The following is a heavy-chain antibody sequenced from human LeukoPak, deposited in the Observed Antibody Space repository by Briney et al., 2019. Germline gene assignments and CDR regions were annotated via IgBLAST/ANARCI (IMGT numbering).Heavy chain of an antibody. Sequence: RGSLKLSCAASGVTFSDYTMSWVRQAPGKGLEWVSSITPRGDYIYYADSLKGRFTISRDNAKNSLYLQMSSLRAEDTAVYYCVRHRTASDYWGQGALVTVSS. J-gene: IGHJ4*02. D-gene: IGHD1-1*01. CDR2: ITPRGDYI. CDR1: GVTFSDYT. V-gene: IGHV3-21*01. CDR3: VRHRTASDY.